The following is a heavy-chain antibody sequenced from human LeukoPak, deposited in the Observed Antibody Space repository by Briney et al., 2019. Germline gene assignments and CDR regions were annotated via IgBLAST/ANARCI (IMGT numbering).Heavy chain of an antibody. CDR3: ARVVSSSRALYYFDY. CDR1: GYTFTNYY. Sequence: ASVKVSCKASGYTFTNYYMHWVRQAPGQGLEWMGIINPSGGSTSYAQKFQGRVTMTRDTSTSTVYMDLSSLRSEDTAVYYCARVVSSSRALYYFDYWGQGILVTVSS. J-gene: IGHJ4*02. CDR2: INPSGGST. V-gene: IGHV1-46*01. D-gene: IGHD6-6*01.